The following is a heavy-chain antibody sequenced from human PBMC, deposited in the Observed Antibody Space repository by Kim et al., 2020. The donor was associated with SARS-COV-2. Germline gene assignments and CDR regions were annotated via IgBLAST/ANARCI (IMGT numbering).Heavy chain of an antibody. Sequence: ASVKVSCKASGYTFTSYDINWVRQATGQGLEWMGWMNPNSGNTGYAQKFQGRVTMTRNTSISTAYMELSSLRSEDTAVYYCARVVRVTMVRGSNWFDPWGQGTLVTVSS. D-gene: IGHD3-10*01. V-gene: IGHV1-8*01. CDR1: GYTFTSYD. CDR2: MNPNSGNT. J-gene: IGHJ5*02. CDR3: ARVVRVTMVRGSNWFDP.